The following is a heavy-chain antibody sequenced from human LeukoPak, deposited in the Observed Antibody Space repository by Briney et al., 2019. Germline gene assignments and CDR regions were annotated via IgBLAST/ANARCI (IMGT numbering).Heavy chain of an antibody. V-gene: IGHV1-2*02. CDR2: INPNSGAA. J-gene: IGHJ4*02. D-gene: IGHD3-22*01. CDR3: ARGKSGYSP. Sequence: ASVTVSCKVSGYTFTENYIHWVRQSPGQGLEWMGLINPNSGAANYTQKFRGRVIMTRDTSISTAYMHLSRLRSDDTAVYYCARGKSGYSPWGQGTPVTVSS. CDR1: GYTFTENY.